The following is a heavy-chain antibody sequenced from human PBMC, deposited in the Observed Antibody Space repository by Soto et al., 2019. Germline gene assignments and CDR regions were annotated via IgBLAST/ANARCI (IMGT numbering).Heavy chain of an antibody. J-gene: IGHJ4*02. D-gene: IGHD3-10*01. Sequence: PGGSLRLSCAASGFTFSSYSMSWVRQAPGKGLEWVSGFRTSGDGGTTYYADSVKGRFTISRDNSKNMLSLQMNSLRAEDTAIYYCAKKVNSGPGSQYFDYWGQGTQVTVSS. CDR1: GFTFSSYS. CDR2: FRTSGDGGTT. V-gene: IGHV3-23*01. CDR3: AKKVNSGPGSQYFDY.